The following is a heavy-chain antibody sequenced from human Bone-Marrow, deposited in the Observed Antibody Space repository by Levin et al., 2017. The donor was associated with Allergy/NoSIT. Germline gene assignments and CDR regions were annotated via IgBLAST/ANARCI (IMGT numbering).Heavy chain of an antibody. V-gene: IGHV4-4*02. CDR3: ARNGWYAVED. CDR2: MYYSGTT. CDR1: GGYVSSNNW. D-gene: IGHD6-19*01. J-gene: IGHJ4*02. Sequence: SETLSLTCAVSGGYVSSNNWWSWVRQPPGKGLEWIAEMYYSGTTNYNPSLKSRVAIPVDKSKNQFFLNLRSVTAADTAVYYCARNGWYAVEDWGQGILVTVSS.